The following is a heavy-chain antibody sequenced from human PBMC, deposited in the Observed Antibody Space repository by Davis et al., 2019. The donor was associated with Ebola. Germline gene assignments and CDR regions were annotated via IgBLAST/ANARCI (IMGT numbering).Heavy chain of an antibody. D-gene: IGHD3-22*01. V-gene: IGHV1-69*13. CDR3: ATETQYYDSSGYFLDYFDY. CDR1: GGTFSNYA. J-gene: IGHJ4*02. CDR2: IIPIFGTA. Sequence: SVKVSCKASGGTFSNYAINWVRQAPGQGLEWMGGIIPIFGTANYAQKFQGRVTITADESTSTAYMELSSLRSEDTAVYYCATETQYYDSSGYFLDYFDYWGQGTLVTVSS.